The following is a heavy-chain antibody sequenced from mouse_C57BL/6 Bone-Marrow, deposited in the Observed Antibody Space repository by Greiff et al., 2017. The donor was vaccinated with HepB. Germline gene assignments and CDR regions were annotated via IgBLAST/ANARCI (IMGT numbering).Heavy chain of an antibody. CDR2: IYPGDGDT. CDR3: ASPDWDGYSYFDF. V-gene: IGHV1-80*01. D-gene: IGHD4-1*01. CDR1: GYAFSSYW. Sequence: QVQLQQSGAELVKPGASVKISCKASGYAFSSYWMNWVKQRPGKGLEWIGQIYPGDGDTNYNGKFKGKATLTADKSSSTAYMQLSSLTSEDSAVYFCASPDWDGYSYFDFWGTGTTVTVSS. J-gene: IGHJ1*03.